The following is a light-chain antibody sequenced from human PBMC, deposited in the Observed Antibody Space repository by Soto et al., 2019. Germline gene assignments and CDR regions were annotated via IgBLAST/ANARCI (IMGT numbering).Light chain of an antibody. J-gene: IGKJ1*01. V-gene: IGKV3-15*01. CDR1: QSVRSN. CDR2: VAS. Sequence: EIVMTQSPATLSVSPGERVTLSCRASQSVRSNLAWYQQKPGQAPRLLIYVASTRATGIPARFSGSGSGTEFTLTISSLQSEDFALGYCQQYNNWPPTFGQGTKVEFK. CDR3: QQYNNWPPT.